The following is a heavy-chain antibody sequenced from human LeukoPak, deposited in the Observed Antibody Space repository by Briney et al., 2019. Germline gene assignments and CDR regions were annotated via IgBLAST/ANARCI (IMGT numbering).Heavy chain of an antibody. CDR3: AAPLDYYDSSGHDY. J-gene: IGHJ4*02. CDR1: GGTFSSYA. D-gene: IGHD3-22*01. V-gene: IGHV1-69*01. Sequence: ASVKVSCKASGGTFSSYAISWVRQAPGQGLEWMGGIIPIFGTANYAQKFQGRVTITADESTSTAYMELSSLRSEDTAVHYCAAPLDYYDSSGHDYWGQGTLVTVSS. CDR2: IIPIFGTA.